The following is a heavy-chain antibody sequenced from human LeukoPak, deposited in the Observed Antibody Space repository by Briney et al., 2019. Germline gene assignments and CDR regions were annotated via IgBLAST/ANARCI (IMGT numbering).Heavy chain of an antibody. J-gene: IGHJ4*02. Sequence: PGGSLRLSCAASGFSFSTYAMNWVRQAPGKGLEWVSNIGSSGTTIYYADSVKGRFSISRDNAKSSLYLQMNSLRVEDTAVYYCALLAVASDFDYWGQGALVTVSS. CDR3: ALLAVASDFDY. CDR2: IGSSGTTI. V-gene: IGHV3-48*03. D-gene: IGHD6-19*01. CDR1: GFSFSTYA.